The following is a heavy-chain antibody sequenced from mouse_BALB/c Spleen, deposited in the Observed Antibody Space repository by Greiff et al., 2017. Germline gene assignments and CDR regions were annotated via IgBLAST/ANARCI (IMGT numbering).Heavy chain of an antibody. Sequence: QVQLQQSGPGLVQPSQSLSITCTASGFSLTSYGVHWVRQSPGKGLEWLGVIWSGGSTDYNAAFISRLSISKDNSKSQVFFKMNSLQANDTAIYYCARNEDGSSYWYFDVWGAGTTVTVSS. CDR3: ARNEDGSSYWYFDV. V-gene: IGHV2-2*02. CDR1: GFSLTSYG. CDR2: IWSGGST. J-gene: IGHJ1*01. D-gene: IGHD1-1*01.